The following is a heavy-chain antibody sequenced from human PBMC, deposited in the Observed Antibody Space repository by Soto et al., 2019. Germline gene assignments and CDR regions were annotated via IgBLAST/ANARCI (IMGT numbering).Heavy chain of an antibody. CDR3: ARVQYSGYDFQHAFDI. Sequence: QVQLVQSGAQVKKPGASVKVSCKASGYTFDNYALHWVRQAPGRRLEWMGWIHAGNGYTKYSQSFQGRVTITRDTSASTVHMELSSLRSEATDVYSCARVQYSGYDFQHAFDIWGQGTMVNVSS. J-gene: IGHJ3*02. V-gene: IGHV1-3*01. CDR1: GYTFDNYA. D-gene: IGHD5-12*01. CDR2: IHAGNGYT.